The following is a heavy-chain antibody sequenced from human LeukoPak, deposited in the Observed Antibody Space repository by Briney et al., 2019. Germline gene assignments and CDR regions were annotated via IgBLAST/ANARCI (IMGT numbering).Heavy chain of an antibody. V-gene: IGHV4-4*07. CDR1: GGSINSYW. Sequence: SETLSLTCSVSGGSINSYWWSWIRQPAGKGLEFIGRIYTTGMTNYNPSLKSRVSMSVDTSRNQFSLELRSVTAADTAVYFCARAGYTISSYRFDYWGQGALVTVSS. J-gene: IGHJ4*02. CDR3: ARAGYTISSYRFDY. D-gene: IGHD3-16*02. CDR2: IYTTGMT.